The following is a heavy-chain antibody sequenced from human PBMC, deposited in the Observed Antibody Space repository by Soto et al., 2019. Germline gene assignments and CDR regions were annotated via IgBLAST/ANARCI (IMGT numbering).Heavy chain of an antibody. CDR2: ISYDGSNK. V-gene: IGHV3-30*18. CDR1: GFTFSSYG. D-gene: IGHD3-3*01. CDR3: ANVRYLEDY. Sequence: QVQLVESGGGVVQPGRSLRLSCAASGFTFSSYGMHWVRQAPGKGLEWVAVISYDGSNKYYADSVKGRFTISRDNSKNTLYLQMNSLRAEDTAVYYCANVRYLEDYWGQGILVTVSS. J-gene: IGHJ4*02.